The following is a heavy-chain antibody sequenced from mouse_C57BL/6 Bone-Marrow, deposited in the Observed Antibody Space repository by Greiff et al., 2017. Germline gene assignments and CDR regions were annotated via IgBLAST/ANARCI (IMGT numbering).Heavy chain of an antibody. V-gene: IGHV10-1*01. D-gene: IGHD2-3*01. CDR3: VRRGLYDGYYLFAY. CDR2: IRSKSNNYAT. CDR1: GFSFNTYA. J-gene: IGHJ3*01. Sequence: GGGLVQPKGSLKLSCAASGFSFNTYAMNWVRQAPGKGLEWVARIRSKSNNYATYYADSVKDRFTISRDDSESMLYLQMNNLKTEDTAMYYCVRRGLYDGYYLFAYWGQGTLVTVSA.